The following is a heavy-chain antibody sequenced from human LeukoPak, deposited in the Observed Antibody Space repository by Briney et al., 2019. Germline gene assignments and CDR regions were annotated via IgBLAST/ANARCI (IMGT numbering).Heavy chain of an antibody. CDR1: GFTFSSYE. CDR3: ARSADYYYYYYYMDV. D-gene: IGHD3-3*01. V-gene: IGHV3-48*03. J-gene: IGHJ6*03. CDR2: ISSSGSTI. Sequence: GGSLRLSCAASGFTFSSYEMNWVRQAPGKGLEWVSYISSSGSTIYYADSVKGRFTISRDNAKYSLYLQMNSLRAEDTAVYYCARSADYYYYYYYMDVWGKGTTVTVSS.